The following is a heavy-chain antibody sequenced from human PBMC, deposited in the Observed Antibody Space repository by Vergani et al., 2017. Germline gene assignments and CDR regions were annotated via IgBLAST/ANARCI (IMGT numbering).Heavy chain of an antibody. D-gene: IGHD3-22*01. V-gene: IGHV5-51*01. J-gene: IGHJ3*02. CDR3: ARRSGYYDSSGAQDAFDI. Sequence: EVQLVQSGAEVKKPGESLKISCKGSGYSFTSYWIGWVRQMPGKGLEWMGIIYPGESDTRYSPSFQGQVTSSADKSLSTAYLQWSSLKASDTAMYYCARRSGYYDSSGAQDAFDIWGQGTMVTVSS. CDR1: GYSFTSYW. CDR2: IYPGESDT.